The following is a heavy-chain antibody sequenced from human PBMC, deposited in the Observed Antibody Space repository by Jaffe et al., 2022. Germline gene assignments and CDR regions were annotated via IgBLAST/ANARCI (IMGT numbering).Heavy chain of an antibody. CDR3: AINKDEMSSSWTVMGYFQH. J-gene: IGHJ1*01. D-gene: IGHD6-13*01. Sequence: EVQLVESGGGLVQPGRSLRLSCAASGFTFDDYAMHWVRQAPGKGLEWVSGISWNSGSIGYADSVKGRFTISRDNAKNSLYLQMNSLRAEDTALYYCAINKDEMSSSWTVMGYFQHWGQGTLVTVSS. CDR1: GFTFDDYA. CDR2: ISWNSGSI. V-gene: IGHV3-9*01.